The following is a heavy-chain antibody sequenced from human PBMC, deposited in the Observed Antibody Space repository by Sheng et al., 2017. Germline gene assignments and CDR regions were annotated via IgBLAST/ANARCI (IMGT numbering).Heavy chain of an antibody. D-gene: IGHD2-2*01. CDR2: ISAYNGNT. Sequence: QVQLVQSGAEVKKPGASVKVSCKASGYTFTSYGISWVRQAPGQGLEWMGWISAYNGNTNYAQKLQGRVTMTTDTSTSTAYMELRSLRSDDTAVYYCARDIVVVPAAINNWFDPWAREPWSPSPQ. CDR3: ARDIVVVPAAINNWFDP. J-gene: IGHJ5*02. V-gene: IGHV1-18*01. CDR1: GYTFTSYG.